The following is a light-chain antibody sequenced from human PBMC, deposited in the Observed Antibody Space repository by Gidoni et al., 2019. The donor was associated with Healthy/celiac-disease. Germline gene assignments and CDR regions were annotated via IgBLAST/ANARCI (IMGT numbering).Light chain of an antibody. V-gene: IGKV3-11*01. CDR2: DAS. Sequence: EIVLTQSLATLSLSPGDRATLSCRASRSVSSYLAWYQQKPGQAPRLLIYDASNRATGIPARFSGSGSGTDFTLTISSLEPEDFAVYYCQQRSNWPPSWTFGQGTKVEIK. CDR3: QQRSNWPPSWT. CDR1: RSVSSY. J-gene: IGKJ1*01.